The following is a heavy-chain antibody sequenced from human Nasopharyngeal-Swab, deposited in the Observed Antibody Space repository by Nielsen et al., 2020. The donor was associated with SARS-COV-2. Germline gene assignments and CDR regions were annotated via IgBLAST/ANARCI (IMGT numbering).Heavy chain of an antibody. CDR1: GYTFTGYY. D-gene: IGHD2-2*02. CDR2: INPNSGGT. J-gene: IGHJ3*02. CDR3: ARVAGCSSTSCYSRGAFDI. Sequence: ASVKVSCKASGYTFTGYYMHWVRQAPGQGLEWMGRINPNSGGTNYAQKFQGRVTMTRDTSISTAYTELSRLRSDDTAVYYCARVAGCSSTSCYSRGAFDIWGQGTMVTVSS. V-gene: IGHV1-2*06.